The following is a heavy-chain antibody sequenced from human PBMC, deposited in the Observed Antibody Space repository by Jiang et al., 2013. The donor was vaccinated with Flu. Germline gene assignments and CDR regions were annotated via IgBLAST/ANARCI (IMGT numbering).Heavy chain of an antibody. CDR2: IYYSGST. CDR3: ARNLGYCGGDCREPYFDY. J-gene: IGHJ4*02. Sequence: GLEWIGYIYYSGSTNYNPSLKSRVTISVDTSKNQFSLKLSSVTAADTAVYYCARNLGYCGGDCREPYFDYWGQGTLVTVSS. D-gene: IGHD2-21*02. V-gene: IGHV4-59*01.